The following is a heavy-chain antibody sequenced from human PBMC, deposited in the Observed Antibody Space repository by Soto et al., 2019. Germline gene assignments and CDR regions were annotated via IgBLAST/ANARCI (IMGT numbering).Heavy chain of an antibody. CDR2: INSDGSST. Sequence: GGSLRLSCAASGFTFSSYWMHWVRQAPGKGLVWVSRINSDGSSTSYADSVKGRFTISRDNAKNTLYLQMNSLRAEDTAVYYCARGQQLAPHYDYRGQGTLVTVSS. CDR3: ARGQQLAPHYDY. D-gene: IGHD6-13*01. V-gene: IGHV3-74*01. J-gene: IGHJ4*02. CDR1: GFTFSSYW.